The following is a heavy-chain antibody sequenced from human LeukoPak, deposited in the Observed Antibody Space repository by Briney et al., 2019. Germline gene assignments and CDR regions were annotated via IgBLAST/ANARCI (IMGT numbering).Heavy chain of an antibody. V-gene: IGHV3-23*01. CDR2: ISGSRGHT. D-gene: IGHD3-10*01. Sequence: GGSLRLSCAGSGFTFSDYPMTWVRQAPGKGLEWVSAISGSRGHTYYADSVKGRFTISRDNSKNTLYLQMNSLRAEDTAVYYCAKPQGSGSYYYGMDVWGQGTTVTVSS. J-gene: IGHJ6*02. CDR3: AKPQGSGSYYYGMDV. CDR1: GFTFSDYP.